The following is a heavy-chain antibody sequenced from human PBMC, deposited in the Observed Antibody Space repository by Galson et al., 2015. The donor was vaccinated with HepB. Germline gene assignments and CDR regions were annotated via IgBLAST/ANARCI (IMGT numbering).Heavy chain of an antibody. D-gene: IGHD5-12*01. V-gene: IGHV1-3*01. Sequence: SVTVSCKASGSTFTSYAMHWVRQAPGQRLEWMGWINAGNGNTKYSQKFQGRVTITRDTSASTAYMELSSLRSEDTAVYYCARDLGYSGYDFWGQGTLVTVSS. CDR3: ARDLGYSGYDF. CDR1: GSTFTSYA. CDR2: INAGNGNT. J-gene: IGHJ4*02.